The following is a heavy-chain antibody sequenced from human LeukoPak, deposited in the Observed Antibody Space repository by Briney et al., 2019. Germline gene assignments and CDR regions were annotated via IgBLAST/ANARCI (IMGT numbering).Heavy chain of an antibody. D-gene: IGHD1-26*01. V-gene: IGHV1-69*13. CDR3: ARGGIVGATFDY. CDR2: IIPIFGTA. J-gene: IGHJ4*02. CDR1: GYTLTELS. Sequence: EASVNVSCTVSGYTLTELSMHWVRQAPGQGLEWMGGIIPIFGTANYAQKFQGRVTITADESTSTAYMELSSLRSEDTAVYYCARGGIVGATFDYWGQGTLVTVSS.